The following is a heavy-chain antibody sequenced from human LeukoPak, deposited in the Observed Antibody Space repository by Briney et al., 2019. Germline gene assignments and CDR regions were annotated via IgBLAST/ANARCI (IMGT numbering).Heavy chain of an antibody. CDR1: GFPFSSYE. CDR3: ARARRITMVRGAPH. CDR2: ISSSGSTI. D-gene: IGHD3-10*01. V-gene: IGHV3-48*03. J-gene: IGHJ4*02. Sequence: GGSLRLSCAPSGFPFSSYEMNWVREAPGKGLEWVSYISSSGSTIYYADSVKGRLTISRDNAKNSLYLQMNSLRAEDTAVYYCARARRITMVRGAPHWGQGTLVTVSS.